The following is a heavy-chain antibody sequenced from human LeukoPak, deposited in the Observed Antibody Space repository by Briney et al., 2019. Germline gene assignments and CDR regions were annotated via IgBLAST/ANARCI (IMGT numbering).Heavy chain of an antibody. Sequence: PSETLSLTCTVSGGSISSYYWSWIRQPPGKGLEWIGYIYYSGSTYYNPSLTSRATMSVDTSKNQFSLKLSSVTAADTAIYYCARDHTETSSLNFRNYYYYGMDIWGQGTTVIVSS. V-gene: IGHV4-59*06. CDR2: IYYSGST. J-gene: IGHJ6*02. D-gene: IGHD4-11*01. CDR1: GGSISSYY. CDR3: ARDHTETSSLNFRNYYYYGMDI.